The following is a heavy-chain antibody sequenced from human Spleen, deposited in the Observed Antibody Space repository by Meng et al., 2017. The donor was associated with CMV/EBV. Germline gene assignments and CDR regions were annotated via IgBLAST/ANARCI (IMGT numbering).Heavy chain of an antibody. CDR2: IYYSGST. CDR3: AYYDFWSGYPAY. D-gene: IGHD3-3*01. V-gene: IGHV4-61*01. CDR1: GASVSSGSYY. Sequence: SETLSLTCTVSGASVSSGSYYWSWIRQPPGKGLEWIGYIYYSGSTNYNPSLKSRVTISVDTSKNQFSLKLSSVTAADTAVYYCAYYDFWSGYPAYWGQGTLVTVSS. J-gene: IGHJ4*02.